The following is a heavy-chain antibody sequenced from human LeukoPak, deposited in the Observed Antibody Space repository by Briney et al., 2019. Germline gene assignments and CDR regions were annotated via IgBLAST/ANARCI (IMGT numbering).Heavy chain of an antibody. CDR1: GFTFSSYS. CDR3: ASEAATTDMRFDY. V-gene: IGHV3-21*01. J-gene: IGHJ4*02. D-gene: IGHD1-26*01. CDR2: ISSSSSYI. Sequence: PGGSLRLSCAASGFTFSSYSMNWVRQAPGKGLEWVSSISSSSSYIYYADSVKGRFTISRDNAKNSLYLQMNSLRAEDTAVYYCASEAATTDMRFDYWGQGTLVTVSS.